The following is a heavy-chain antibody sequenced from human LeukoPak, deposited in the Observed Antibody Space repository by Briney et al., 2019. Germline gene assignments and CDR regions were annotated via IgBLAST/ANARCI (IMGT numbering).Heavy chain of an antibody. D-gene: IGHD6-19*01. J-gene: IGHJ5*02. Sequence: ASVKVSCKASDYTITSYGISWVRQARGQGLEWMGWVNPKNGNTYYAQKFQDRLTMTTDIPTTTAFMELRSLRSDDTAVYFCARDMAVGAPFWFDPWGQGTLVTVSS. V-gene: IGHV1-18*04. CDR3: ARDMAVGAPFWFDP. CDR1: DYTITSYG. CDR2: VNPKNGNT.